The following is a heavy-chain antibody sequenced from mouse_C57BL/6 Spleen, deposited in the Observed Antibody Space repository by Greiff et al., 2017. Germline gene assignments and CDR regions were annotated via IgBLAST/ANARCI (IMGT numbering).Heavy chain of an antibody. J-gene: IGHJ1*03. Sequence: QVQLQQPGAELVKPGASVKLSCKASGYTFTSYWMHWVKQRPGQGLEWIGMIHPNSGSTNYNEKFKSKATLTVDKSSSTAYMQLRSLTSEDSAVYYCARGGIPYPRYFDVWGTGTTVTVSS. CDR2: IHPNSGST. CDR3: ARGGIPYPRYFDV. CDR1: GYTFTSYW. V-gene: IGHV1-64*01.